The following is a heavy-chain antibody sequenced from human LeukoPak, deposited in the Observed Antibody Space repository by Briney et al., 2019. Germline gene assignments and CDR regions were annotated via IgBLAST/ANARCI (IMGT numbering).Heavy chain of an antibody. CDR2: ISPYNGNT. CDR3: AREESIGRYQFLHDS. V-gene: IGHV1-18*01. CDR1: GYTFIRYG. J-gene: IGHJ4*02. Sequence: GASVKVSCKTSGYTFIRYGITWVRQAPGQGLEWMAWISPYNGNTKYVQNLQGRVTITTDTSTSTAYMELRSLTSDDTAVYFCAREESIGRYQFLHDSWGQGTLVTVSS. D-gene: IGHD1-26*01.